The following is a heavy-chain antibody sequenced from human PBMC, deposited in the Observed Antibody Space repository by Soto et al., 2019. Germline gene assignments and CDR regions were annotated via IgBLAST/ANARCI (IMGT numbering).Heavy chain of an antibody. CDR1: GFMFSAYT. J-gene: IGHJ1*01. CDR2: ISDDSSYI. Sequence: PGGSLRLSCAASGFMFSAYTMNWVRQAPGKGLEWLSSISDDSSYIDYAESLRGRFTVSRDNARNSLYLQIYSLGVEDTAVYYCATPYYFNHWGPGALVTVSS. D-gene: IGHD3-16*01. V-gene: IGHV3-21*06. CDR3: ATPYYFNH.